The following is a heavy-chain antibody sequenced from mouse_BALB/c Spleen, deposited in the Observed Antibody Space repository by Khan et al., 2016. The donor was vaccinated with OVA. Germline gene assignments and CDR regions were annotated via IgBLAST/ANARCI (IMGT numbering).Heavy chain of an antibody. CDR2: IRSGGGT. D-gene: IGHD2-14*01. CDR1: GFSLNTYG. J-gene: IGHJ3*01. CDR3: ARNSYMYDFTY. V-gene: IGHV2-2*01. Sequence: QVQLKQSGPGLVQPSQSLSFTCTVSGFSLNTYGIHWIRQSQGKGLEWLGVIRSGGGTDYNGAFISRLNITKDNSKSQVFFKMNSLQADDTAIYYCARNSYMYDFTYWGQGTLITVSA.